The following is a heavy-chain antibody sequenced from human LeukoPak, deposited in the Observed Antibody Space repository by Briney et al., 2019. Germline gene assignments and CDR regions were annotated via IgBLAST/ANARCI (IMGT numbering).Heavy chain of an antibody. J-gene: IGHJ4*02. V-gene: IGHV4-59*12. CDR1: GGSISSYY. CDR3: ARDGAGYCSSTSCRAGVDY. CDR2: IYYSGST. Sequence: PSETLSLTCTVSGGSISSYYWSWIRQPPGKGLEWIGYIYYSGSTNYNPSLKSRVTISVDTSKNQFSLKLSSVTAADTAVYFCARDGAGYCSSTSCRAGVDYWGQGTLVTVSS. D-gene: IGHD2-2*01.